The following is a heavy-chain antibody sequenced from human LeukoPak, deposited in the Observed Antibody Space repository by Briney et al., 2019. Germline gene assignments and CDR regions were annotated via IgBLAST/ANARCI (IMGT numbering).Heavy chain of an antibody. CDR1: GFTFDDYA. Sequence: GGSLRLPCAASGFTFDDYAMHWVRQAPGKGLEWVSGISWNSGSIGYADSVKGRFTISRDNAKNSLYLQMNSLRAEDTALYYCAKSDTMVRGARFDYWGQGTLVTVSA. D-gene: IGHD3-10*01. CDR3: AKSDTMVRGARFDY. CDR2: ISWNSGSI. V-gene: IGHV3-9*01. J-gene: IGHJ4*02.